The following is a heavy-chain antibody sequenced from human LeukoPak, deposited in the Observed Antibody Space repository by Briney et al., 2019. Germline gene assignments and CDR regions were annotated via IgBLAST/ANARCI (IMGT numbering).Heavy chain of an antibody. J-gene: IGHJ1*01. CDR3: ARAPSEIGGYYPEYFRH. CDR2: IKSDGST. V-gene: IGHV3-74*01. Sequence: GGSLRLSCAASGFTFSSYWMHWVRQAPGKGLVWVSRIKSDGSTNYADSVKGRFTISRDNAKDTLSLQMDSLRAEDTGVYYCARAPSEIGGYYPEYFRHWGQGTLVTVSS. CDR1: GFTFSSYW. D-gene: IGHD3-22*01.